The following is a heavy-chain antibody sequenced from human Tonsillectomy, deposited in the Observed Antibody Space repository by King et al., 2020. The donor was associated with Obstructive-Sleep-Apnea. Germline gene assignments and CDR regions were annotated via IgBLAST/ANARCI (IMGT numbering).Heavy chain of an antibody. D-gene: IGHD5-12*01. CDR1: GFTFSSYS. Sequence: VQLVESGGGLVKPGGSLRLSCAASGFTFSSYSMNWVRQAPGKGLEWVSSISSSSSYIYYADSVKGRFTISRDNAKNSLYLQMNSLRAEDTAVYYCARDKGGYSGYVPDAFDIWGQGTMVTVSS. V-gene: IGHV3-21*01. CDR3: ARDKGGYSGYVPDAFDI. CDR2: ISSSSSYI. J-gene: IGHJ3*02.